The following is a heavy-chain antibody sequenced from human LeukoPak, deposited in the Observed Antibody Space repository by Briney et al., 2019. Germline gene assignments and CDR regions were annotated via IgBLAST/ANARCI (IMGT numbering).Heavy chain of an antibody. CDR1: GFTFSNYG. J-gene: IGHJ3*01. Sequence: GGSLRLSCGASGFTFSNYGMHWVRQAPGKGLEWVAFVRNDGSNEYYAESVKGRFTISRDNSKKTLYLQMDSLRTEDTAFYYCALIGVVIPSDTYDVWGQGTLVTVSS. CDR3: ALIGVVIPSDTYDV. V-gene: IGHV3-30*02. CDR2: VRNDGSNE. D-gene: IGHD2-21*01.